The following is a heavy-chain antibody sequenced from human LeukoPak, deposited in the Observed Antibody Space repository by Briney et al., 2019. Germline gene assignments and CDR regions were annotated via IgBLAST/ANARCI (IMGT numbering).Heavy chain of an antibody. CDR1: GGTFSSYA. D-gene: IGHD3-10*01. CDR2: IIPILGIA. Sequence: ASVKVSCKASGGTFSSYAISWVRQAPGQGLEWMGRIIPILGIANYAQKFQGRVTITADKSTSTAYMELSSLRSEDTAVYYCASGYYYGSGSYAFWGQGTLVTVSS. J-gene: IGHJ4*02. CDR3: ASGYYYGSGSYAF. V-gene: IGHV1-69*04.